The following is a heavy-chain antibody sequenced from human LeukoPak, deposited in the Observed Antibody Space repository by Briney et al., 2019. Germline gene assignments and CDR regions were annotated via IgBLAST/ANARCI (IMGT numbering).Heavy chain of an antibody. J-gene: IGHJ4*02. D-gene: IGHD4-11*01. CDR1: GASLSNYQ. CDR3: VRDGYSTAWGYYSDS. Sequence: SETLSLTCTVSGASLSNYQWSWIRQTAGKRLEWIGHIDSSGGTYYNPSLKSGVTMSVDTSKNQVFVKLTSVTAADTAVYYCVRDGYSTAWGYYSDSWGQGILVTVSS. V-gene: IGHV4-4*07. CDR2: IDSSGGT.